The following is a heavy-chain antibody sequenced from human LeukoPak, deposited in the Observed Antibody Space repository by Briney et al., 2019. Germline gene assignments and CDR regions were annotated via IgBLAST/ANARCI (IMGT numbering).Heavy chain of an antibody. CDR2: IYYSGST. V-gene: IGHV4-59*08. J-gene: IGHJ4*02. CDR3: ARSSGYSSIRYDY. Sequence: PSETLSLTCTVSGGSTSSYYWSWIRQPPGKGLEWIGYIYYSGSTNYNPSLKSRVTISVDTSKNQFSLKLSSVTAADTAVYYCARSSGYSSIRYDYWGQGTLVTVSS. D-gene: IGHD6-13*01. CDR1: GGSTSSYY.